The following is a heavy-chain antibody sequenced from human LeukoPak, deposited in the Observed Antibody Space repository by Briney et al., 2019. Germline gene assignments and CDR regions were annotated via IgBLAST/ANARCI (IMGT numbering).Heavy chain of an antibody. D-gene: IGHD6-13*01. J-gene: IGHJ4*02. CDR2: INGDGSGI. CDR1: GFTFKNYW. CDR3: ATLAAAGTNY. Sequence: PGGSLRLSCAASGFTFKNYWMHWVRQAPGKGLVWVSRINGDGSGITYADSVRGRFTISRDNAKNTLYLQMNSLSAEDTAVYYCATLAAAGTNYWGQGTLVTVSS. V-gene: IGHV3-74*03.